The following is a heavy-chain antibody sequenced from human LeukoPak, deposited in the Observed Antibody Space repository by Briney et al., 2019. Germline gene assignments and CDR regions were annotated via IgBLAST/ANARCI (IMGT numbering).Heavy chain of an antibody. V-gene: IGHV3-7*01. D-gene: IGHD4-17*01. CDR2: IKQDGSEK. J-gene: IGHJ6*02. Sequence: PGGSLRLSCAASGFTFSSYWMSWVRQAPGKGLEWVANIKQDGSEKYYVDSVKGRFTISRDNAKNSLYLQMNSLRAEDTAVYCCARGFYGDYVRMDVWGQGTTVTVSS. CDR1: GFTFSSYW. CDR3: ARGFYGDYVRMDV.